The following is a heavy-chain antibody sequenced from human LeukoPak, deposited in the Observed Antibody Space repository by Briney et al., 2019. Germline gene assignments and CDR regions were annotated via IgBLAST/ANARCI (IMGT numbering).Heavy chain of an antibody. CDR1: GYTFTSYG. CDR2: ISAYNGNT. J-gene: IGHJ6*03. D-gene: IGHD3-10*01. CDR3: ARGTMVRGGNYYYYIDV. V-gene: IGHV1-18*01. Sequence: ASVKVSCKASGYTFTSYGISWVRQAPGQGLEWMGWISAYNGNTNYAQKLQGRVTMTTDTSTSTAYMELRSLRSDDTAVYYCARGTMVRGGNYYYYIDVWGKGTTVTISS.